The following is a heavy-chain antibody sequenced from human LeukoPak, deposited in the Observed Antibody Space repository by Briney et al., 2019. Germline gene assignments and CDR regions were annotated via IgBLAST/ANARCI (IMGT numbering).Heavy chain of an antibody. Sequence: SQTLSLTCAISGDSVSSNSAAWDWIRQSPSRGLEWLGRTYYRSNWYTDYAVSVKTRITINPDASKNQFSLQLNSVTPEDTDVYYCARGIPYSDYWGQGTLVTVSS. CDR1: GDSVSSNSAA. D-gene: IGHD2-21*01. V-gene: IGHV6-1*01. J-gene: IGHJ4*02. CDR3: ARGIPYSDY. CDR2: TYYRSNWYT.